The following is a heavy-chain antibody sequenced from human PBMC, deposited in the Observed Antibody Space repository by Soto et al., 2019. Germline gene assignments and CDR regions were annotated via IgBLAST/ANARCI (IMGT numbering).Heavy chain of an antibody. CDR2: IFSGDNT. CDR1: GFTVSGNY. J-gene: IGHJ5*02. Sequence: EVQLVESGGGLIQPGGSLRLSCAASGFTVSGNYITWVRQAPGKGLEWVSVIFSGDNTYYSDSVKGRFTISRDNSKNTVYLQMNRLRGDDTAVYFCATGLTLPVRPSFDTWGQRTLLTVSS. D-gene: IGHD2-21*02. CDR3: ATGLTLPVRPSFDT. V-gene: IGHV3-53*01.